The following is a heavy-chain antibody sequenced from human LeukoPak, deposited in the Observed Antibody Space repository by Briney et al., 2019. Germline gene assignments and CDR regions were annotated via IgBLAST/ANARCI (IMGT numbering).Heavy chain of an antibody. CDR2: ISDGSSTI. D-gene: IGHD4-23*01. J-gene: IGHJ4*02. CDR1: GFTFSNYN. Sequence: GGSLRLSCAASGFTFSNYNLNWVRQAPGKGLEWVSYISDGSSTIYYADSVRGRLTISRDNAKNSLYLQINSLRDEDTAVYYCARETVGLDYWGQGTLVTVSS. CDR3: ARETVGLDY. V-gene: IGHV3-48*02.